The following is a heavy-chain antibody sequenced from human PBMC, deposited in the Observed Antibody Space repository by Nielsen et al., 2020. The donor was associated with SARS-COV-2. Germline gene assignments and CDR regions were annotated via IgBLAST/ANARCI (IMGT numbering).Heavy chain of an antibody. Sequence: GGSLRLSCVASGFTFSDYAMSWVRQAPGKGLEWVSSISTNGGGTYYADSVKGRFTISRDSSKNTLYLQMNSLRVDDTAVYYCAKDSEVAGYDHWGQGTLVTVSS. V-gene: IGHV3-23*01. CDR3: AKDSEVAGYDH. CDR2: ISTNGGGT. CDR1: GFTFSDYA. J-gene: IGHJ4*02. D-gene: IGHD6-19*01.